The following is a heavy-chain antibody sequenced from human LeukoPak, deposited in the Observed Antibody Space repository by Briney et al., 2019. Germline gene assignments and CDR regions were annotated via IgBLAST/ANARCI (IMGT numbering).Heavy chain of an antibody. D-gene: IGHD2-2*01. J-gene: IGHJ5*02. Sequence: SETLSLTCAVSGGSITSYYWSWIRQPPGKGLEWIGEINHSGSTNYNPSLKSRVTISVDTSKNQLSLKLSSVTAADTAVYYCARSLVVPAAIRYNWFDPWGQGTLVTVSS. CDR3: ARSLVVPAAIRYNWFDP. V-gene: IGHV4-34*01. CDR1: GGSITSYY. CDR2: INHSGST.